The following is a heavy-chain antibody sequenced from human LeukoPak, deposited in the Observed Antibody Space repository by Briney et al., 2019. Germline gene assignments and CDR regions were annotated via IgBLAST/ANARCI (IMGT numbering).Heavy chain of an antibody. D-gene: IGHD5-18*01. V-gene: IGHV3-20*04. Sequence: PGRSLRLSCAASGFTFDDYDMSWVRQAPGKGLEWVSGINWNGGSTRYADSVKGRFTISRDNAKNSLYLQMTSLRAEDTALYYCARGYSYGRKWYFDLWGRGTLVTVSS. J-gene: IGHJ2*01. CDR3: ARGYSYGRKWYFDL. CDR1: GFTFDDYD. CDR2: INWNGGST.